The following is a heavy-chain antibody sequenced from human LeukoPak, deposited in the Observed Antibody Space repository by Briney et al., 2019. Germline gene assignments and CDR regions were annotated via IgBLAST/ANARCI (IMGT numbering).Heavy chain of an antibody. CDR2: IYTSGST. V-gene: IGHV4-4*07. Sequence: PSETLSLTCTVSGGSISSYYWSWIRQPAGKGLEWIGRIYTSGSTNYNPSLKSRVTMSVDTSKNQLSLKLSSVTAADTAVYYCARGAYYYGSGLPFDPWGQGTLVTVSS. J-gene: IGHJ5*02. CDR3: ARGAYYYGSGLPFDP. D-gene: IGHD3-10*01. CDR1: GGSISSYY.